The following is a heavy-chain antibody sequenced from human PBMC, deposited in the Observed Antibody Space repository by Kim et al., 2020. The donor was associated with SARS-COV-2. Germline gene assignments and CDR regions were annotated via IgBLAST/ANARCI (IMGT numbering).Heavy chain of an antibody. V-gene: IGHV3-30*18. J-gene: IGHJ5*02. CDR2: ISYDGSNK. CDR1: GFTFSSYG. D-gene: IGHD2-2*01. Sequence: GGSLRLSCAASGFTFSSYGMHWVRQAPGKGLEWVAVISYDGSNKYYADSVKGRFTISRDNSKNTLYLQMNSLRAEDTAVYYCAKSRSSYCSSTSCYWFDPWGQGTLVTVSS. CDR3: AKSRSSYCSSTSCYWFDP.